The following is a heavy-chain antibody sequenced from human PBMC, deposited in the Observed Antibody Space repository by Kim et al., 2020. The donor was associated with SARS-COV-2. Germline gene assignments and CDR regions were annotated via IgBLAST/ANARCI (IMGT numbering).Heavy chain of an antibody. Sequence: GGSLRLSCAASGFTFNSYAMHWVRQAPGKGLEWVAVISYDGSNKYYADSVKGRFTVSRDNSKNTLYLQMNSLRPGDTAVYYCARVFGVAATDYWGQGTLVAVSS. CDR2: ISYDGSNK. V-gene: IGHV3-30*04. J-gene: IGHJ4*02. CDR3: ARVFGVAATDY. CDR1: GFTFNSYA. D-gene: IGHD3-16*01.